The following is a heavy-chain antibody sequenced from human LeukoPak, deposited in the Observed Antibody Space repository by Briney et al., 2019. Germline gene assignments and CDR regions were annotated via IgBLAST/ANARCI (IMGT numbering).Heavy chain of an antibody. CDR2: ITSSSHYI. CDR3: AKDSMIVVYYFDY. V-gene: IGHV3-21*04. D-gene: IGHD3-22*01. J-gene: IGHJ4*02. Sequence: TGGSLRFSCASSGFTFSNYHMNWVRQAPGKGLEWVSSITSSSHYIYYADSVKGRFTISRDNSKNTLYLQMNSLRAEDTAVYYCAKDSMIVVYYFDYWGQGTLVTVSS. CDR1: GFTFSNYH.